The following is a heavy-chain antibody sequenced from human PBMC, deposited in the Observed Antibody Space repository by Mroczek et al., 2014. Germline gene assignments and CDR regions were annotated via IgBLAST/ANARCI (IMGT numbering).Heavy chain of an antibody. Sequence: QVQLQESGGGVVQPGRSLRLSCAASGFTFSSYAMHWVRQAPGKGLEWVAVISYDGSNKYYADSVKGRFTISRDNSKNTLYLQMNSLRAEDTAVYYCARDGLIFRRYYMDVVGQRDHGHRL. CDR3: ARDGLIFRRYYMDV. D-gene: IGHD3-3*01. J-gene: IGHJ6*03. V-gene: IGHV3-30-3*01. CDR2: ISYDGSNK. CDR1: GFTFSSYA.